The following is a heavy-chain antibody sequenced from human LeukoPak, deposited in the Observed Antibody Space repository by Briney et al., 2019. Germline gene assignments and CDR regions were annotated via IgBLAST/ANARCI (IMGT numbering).Heavy chain of an antibody. J-gene: IGHJ4*02. CDR2: ISGSGGST. D-gene: IGHD1-7*01. CDR3: ANFPCPLELICPLDY. Sequence: QPGGSLRLSCAASGFTFSSYAMSWVRQAPGKGLEWVSAISGSGGSTYYADSVKGRFTISRDNSKSTLYLQMSSLRAEDTAVYYCANFPCPLELICPLDYWGQGTLVTVSS. V-gene: IGHV3-23*01. CDR1: GFTFSSYA.